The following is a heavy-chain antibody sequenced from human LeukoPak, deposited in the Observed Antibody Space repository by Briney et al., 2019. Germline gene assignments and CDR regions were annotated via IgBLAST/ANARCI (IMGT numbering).Heavy chain of an antibody. D-gene: IGHD3-22*01. Sequence: ASVKVSCKASGGTFSSYAISWVRQAPGQGLEWMGGIIPIFGTANYAQKFQGRVTITADESTSTAYMELSSLRSEDTAVYYCAGGLDSGSSDYWGQGTLVTVSS. CDR1: GGTFSSYA. V-gene: IGHV1-69*13. J-gene: IGHJ4*02. CDR2: IIPIFGTA. CDR3: AGGLDSGSSDY.